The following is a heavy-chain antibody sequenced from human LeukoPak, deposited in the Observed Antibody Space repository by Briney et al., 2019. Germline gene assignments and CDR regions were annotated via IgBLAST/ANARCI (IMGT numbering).Heavy chain of an antibody. Sequence: SVKVSCKASGGTFSSYAISWVRQAPGQGLEWMGRIIPIFGTANYAQKFQGRVTITADKSTSTAYMELSSLRSEDTAVYYCARGNCSSTSCLLIYWGQGTLVTVSS. J-gene: IGHJ4*02. V-gene: IGHV1-69*06. D-gene: IGHD2-2*01. CDR1: GGTFSSYA. CDR2: IIPIFGTA. CDR3: ARGNCSSTSCLLIY.